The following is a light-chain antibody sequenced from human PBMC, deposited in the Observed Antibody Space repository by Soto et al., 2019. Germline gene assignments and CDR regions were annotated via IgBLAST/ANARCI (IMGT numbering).Light chain of an antibody. CDR2: DAS. J-gene: IGKJ4*01. CDR1: QSVSSY. Sequence: EIVLTQSPATLSLSPGERATLSSRASQSVSSYLAWYQQKPGQAPRLLIYDASNRATGIPARFSGSGSGTDFTLTISSLEPEDFAVYYCQQRGNAWVTFGGGTKVEIK. CDR3: QQRGNAWVT. V-gene: IGKV3-11*01.